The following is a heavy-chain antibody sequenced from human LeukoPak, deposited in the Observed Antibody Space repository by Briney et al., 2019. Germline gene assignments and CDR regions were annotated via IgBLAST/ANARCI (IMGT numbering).Heavy chain of an antibody. CDR3: AKERRYKFNGGRVFDV. J-gene: IGHJ3*01. D-gene: IGHD1-1*01. CDR2: ISGFNGNT. V-gene: IGHV1-18*01. CDR1: GDTFSSTD. Sequence: EASVKVSCKASGDTFSSTDFNWVRQAPGQGLEWMGWISGFNGNTNYAQRLQGRVVMTTDTSTNTVYMELKSLRSDDTAVYYCAKERRYKFNGGRVFDVWRQGTMVTVSS.